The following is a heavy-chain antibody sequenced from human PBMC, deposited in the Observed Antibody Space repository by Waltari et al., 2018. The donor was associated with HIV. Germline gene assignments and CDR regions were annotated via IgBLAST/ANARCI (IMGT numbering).Heavy chain of an antibody. D-gene: IGHD6-13*01. CDR3: AKDFLKLVLAFDI. CDR2: ISGSGGST. V-gene: IGHV3-23*01. J-gene: IGHJ3*02. CDR1: GFTFSSYA. Sequence: EVQLLESGGGLVQPGGSLRLSCAASGFTFSSYAMSWVRQAPGKGLVWVSAISGSGGSTDYAAAVKGRFTISRDNSKNTLYLQMNSLRAEDTAVYYCAKDFLKLVLAFDIWGQGTMVTVSS.